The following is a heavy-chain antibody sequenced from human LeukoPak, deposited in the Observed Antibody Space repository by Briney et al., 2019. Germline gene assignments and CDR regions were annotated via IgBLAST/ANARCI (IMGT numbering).Heavy chain of an antibody. Sequence: SVKVSCKASGFTFTSSAMQWVRQARGQRLEWIGWIAVGSGNTNYAQKFQERVTINRDMSTSTAYMELSSLRSEDTAVYYCAAAVYDSSGYYYEYYFDYWGQGTLVTVSS. CDR3: AAAVYDSSGYYYEYYFDY. CDR1: GFTFTSSA. V-gene: IGHV1-58*02. CDR2: IAVGSGNT. D-gene: IGHD3-22*01. J-gene: IGHJ4*02.